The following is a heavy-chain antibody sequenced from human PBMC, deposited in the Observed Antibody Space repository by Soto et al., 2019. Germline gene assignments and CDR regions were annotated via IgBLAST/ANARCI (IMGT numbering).Heavy chain of an antibody. CDR3: AKMDTTLVTPFDAFDI. CDR1: GFTFSSYG. J-gene: IGHJ3*02. D-gene: IGHD5-18*01. V-gene: IGHV3-30*18. CDR2: ISYDGSNK. Sequence: QVQLVESGGGVVQPGRSLRLSCAASGFTFSSYGMHWVRQAPGKGLEWVAVISYDGSNKNYVDSVKGRFTISRDNSKNTLYLQMNSLRAEDTAVYYCAKMDTTLVTPFDAFDIWGQRTMVTVSS.